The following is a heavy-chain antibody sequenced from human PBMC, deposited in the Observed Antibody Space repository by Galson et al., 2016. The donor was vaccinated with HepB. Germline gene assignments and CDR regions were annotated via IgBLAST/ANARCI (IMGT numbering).Heavy chain of an antibody. J-gene: IGHJ4*02. V-gene: IGHV3-21*01. CDR1: GFTFNSYS. CDR3: ARGLADYGDFD. CDR2: ISSFGSYM. Sequence: SLRLSCAASGFTFNSYSMNWVRQTPGKGLQWVASISSFGSYMFYGDSVKGRFIISRDNAKNSLFLQMNSLRVDDTAVYYCARGLADYGDFDWGLGTLVTVSS. D-gene: IGHD4/OR15-4a*01.